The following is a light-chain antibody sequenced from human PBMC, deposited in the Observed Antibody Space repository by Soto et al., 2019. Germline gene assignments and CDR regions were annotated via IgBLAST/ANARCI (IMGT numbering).Light chain of an antibody. V-gene: IGLV2-14*01. CDR3: ISYTGSSTSYV. J-gene: IGLJ1*01. CDR2: GVS. CDR1: RSDIGSYNY. Sequence: QSALTQPASVFGSPGQSITISCSGTRSDIGSYNYVAWYQQFPGKTPKILIYGVSNRPSGVSSRFSGSKSGNTASLTISGLQAEDEADYYCISYTGSSTSYVFGSGTKATVL.